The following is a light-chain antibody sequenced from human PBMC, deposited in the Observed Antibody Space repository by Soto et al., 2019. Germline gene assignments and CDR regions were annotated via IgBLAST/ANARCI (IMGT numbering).Light chain of an antibody. Sequence: QSALTQPASVSGSPGQSITISCTGTSSDVGGYDYVSWYQQHPGKAPKLIIYDVTNRPSGVSNRFSGSKSGNTASLTISGLQAEDEADYFCSSHTSSSTHAVFEGGTQLTVL. CDR2: DVT. J-gene: IGLJ7*01. CDR3: SSHTSSSTHAV. CDR1: SSDVGGYDY. V-gene: IGLV2-14*03.